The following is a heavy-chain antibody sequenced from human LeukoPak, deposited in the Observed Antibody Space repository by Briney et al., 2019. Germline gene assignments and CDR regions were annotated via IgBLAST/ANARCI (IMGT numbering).Heavy chain of an antibody. V-gene: IGHV1-24*01. CDR2: FDPEDGET. Sequence: ASVKVSCKVSGYTLTELSMHWVRQAPGKGLEWMGGFDPEDGETIYAQKFQGRVTMTEDTSTDTAYMELSSLRSEDTAVYYCLQYYYDSSGYYYTDYWGQGTLVTVSS. CDR3: LQYYYDSSGYYYTDY. CDR1: GYTLTELS. J-gene: IGHJ4*02. D-gene: IGHD3-22*01.